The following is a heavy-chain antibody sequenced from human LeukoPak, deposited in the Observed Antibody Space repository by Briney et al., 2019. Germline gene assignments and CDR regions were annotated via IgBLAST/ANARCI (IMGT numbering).Heavy chain of an antibody. CDR2: IYPGDSDT. CDR3: ARQIRTTRDYYYMDV. J-gene: IGHJ6*03. CDR1: GYSFDSYW. V-gene: IGHV5-51*01. Sequence: GESLKISCKGSGYSFDSYWIAWVRQMPGKGLEWMGIIYPGDSDTRYSPSFQGQVTISADKSISTAYLQWSSLKASDIAMYYCARQIRTTRDYYYMDVWGKGTTVTVSS. D-gene: IGHD1-7*01.